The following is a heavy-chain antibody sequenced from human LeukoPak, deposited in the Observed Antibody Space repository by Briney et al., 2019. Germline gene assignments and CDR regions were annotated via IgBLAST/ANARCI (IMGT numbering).Heavy chain of an antibody. Sequence: QPGGSLRLSCAASGFTFSSNWMHWVRQGPGKGLVWVSRISTDGSSTTYADSVKGRFTISRDNAKNTLYLQMNSLRAEDTAVYYCSRASSSVLSLLDYWGQGTLVTVSS. CDR1: GFTFSSNW. CDR3: SRASSSVLSLLDY. CDR2: ISTDGSST. V-gene: IGHV3-74*01. J-gene: IGHJ4*02. D-gene: IGHD6-19*01.